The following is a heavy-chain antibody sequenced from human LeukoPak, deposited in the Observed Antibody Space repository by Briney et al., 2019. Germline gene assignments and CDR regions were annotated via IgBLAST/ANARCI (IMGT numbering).Heavy chain of an antibody. CDR1: GFIFSSYA. Sequence: PGGSLRLSCAASGFIFSSYAMSWVRQAPGKGLEWVSTISDSGGSTYYADSVKGRFTISRDNSKNTLFLQMNGLRAEDTAVYYCADGGFYYYFDYWGQRTLVTVSS. CDR2: ISDSGGST. V-gene: IGHV3-23*01. J-gene: IGHJ4*02. D-gene: IGHD3-22*01. CDR3: ADGGFYYYFDY.